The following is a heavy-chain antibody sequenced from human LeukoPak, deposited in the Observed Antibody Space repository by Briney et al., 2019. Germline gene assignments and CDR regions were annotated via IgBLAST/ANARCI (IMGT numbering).Heavy chain of an antibody. V-gene: IGHV5-10-1*01. J-gene: IGHJ4*02. CDR1: GYSFTSYL. Sequence: GEPLKISCKASGYSFTSYLISWVRQMPGKGLEWMGRIDPSDSYTNYSPSFQGHVTISADKSISTAYLQWSSLKASDTAMYYCARRYYNILTGYYDFDYWGQGTLVTVSS. CDR3: ARRYYNILTGYYDFDY. CDR2: IDPSDSYT. D-gene: IGHD3-9*01.